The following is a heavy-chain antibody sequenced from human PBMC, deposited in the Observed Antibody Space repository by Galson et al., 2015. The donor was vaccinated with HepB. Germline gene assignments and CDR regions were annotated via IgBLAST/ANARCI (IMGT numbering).Heavy chain of an antibody. J-gene: IGHJ6*02. CDR3: AKVGQPLVRGLHYYYGMDV. D-gene: IGHD6-13*01. V-gene: IGHV3-23*01. CDR2: ISSSGANT. Sequence: ALRLPYAASGFSFSSYAMSWVRQAPGKGLEWVSAISSSGANTYYADSVKGRFAISRDNAKHTLYLQMNSLRAEDTAVYYCAKVGQPLVRGLHYYYGMDVWGQGTTVTVSS. CDR1: GFSFSSYA.